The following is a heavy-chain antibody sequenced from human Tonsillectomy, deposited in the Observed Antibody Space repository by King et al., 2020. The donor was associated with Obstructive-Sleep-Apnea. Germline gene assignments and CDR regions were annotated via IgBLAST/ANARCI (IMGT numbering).Heavy chain of an antibody. J-gene: IGHJ4*02. D-gene: IGHD1/OR15-1a*01. V-gene: IGHV3-30*02. Sequence: VQLVESGGGVVQPGGSLRLSCAASGFSFSRYGMHWVRQAPGKGLEWVAFIRYDGTKKYYADSVKGRFTISRDNSRNTVYLQMNSLRPEDTAVYYCAKDSLPTGTTPTGFDYWGQGTLVTVSS. CDR3: AKDSLPTGTTPTGFDY. CDR2: IRYDGTKK. CDR1: GFSFSRYG.